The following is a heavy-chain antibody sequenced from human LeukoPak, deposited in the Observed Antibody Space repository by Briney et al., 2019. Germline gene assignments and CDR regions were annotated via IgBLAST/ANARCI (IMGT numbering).Heavy chain of an antibody. D-gene: IGHD3-22*01. J-gene: IGHJ4*02. CDR3: ARDPETYYYDSSGYYPFDY. V-gene: IGHV1-2*06. CDR1: GYTFTGYY. CDR2: INPNSGGT. Sequence: GASVKVSCKASGYTFTGYYMHWVRQAPGQGLEWMGRINPNSGGTNYAQRFQGRVTMTRDTSISTAYMELSRLRSDDTAVCYCARDPETYYYDSSGYYPFDYWGQGTLVTVSS.